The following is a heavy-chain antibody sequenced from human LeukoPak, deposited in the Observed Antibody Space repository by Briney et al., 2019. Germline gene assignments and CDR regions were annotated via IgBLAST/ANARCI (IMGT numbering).Heavy chain of an antibody. J-gene: IGHJ4*02. CDR2: INPNSGGT. V-gene: IGHV1-2*02. D-gene: IGHD3-22*01. CDR3: ATWYYYDSSDCYLADY. Sequence: GASVKVSCKASGYTFTGYYMHWVRQAPGQGLEWMGWINPNSGGTNYAQKFQGRVTMTRDTSISTAYMELSRLRSEDTAVYYCATWYYYDSSDCYLADYWGQGTLVTVSS. CDR1: GYTFTGYY.